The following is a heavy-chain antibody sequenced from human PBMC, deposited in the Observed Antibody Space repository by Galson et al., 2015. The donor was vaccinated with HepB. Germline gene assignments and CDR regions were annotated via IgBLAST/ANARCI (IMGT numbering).Heavy chain of an antibody. J-gene: IGHJ6*03. CDR2: ISGSGGST. Sequence: SLRLSCAASGFTFSSYAMSWVRQAPGKGLEWVSAISGSGGSTYYADSVKGRFTISRDNSKNTLYLQMNSLRAEDTAVYYCAKNPDTNIVVVPAAIWGNYYYYYYMDVWGKGTTVTVSS. CDR3: AKNPDTNIVVVPAAIWGNYYYYYYMDV. V-gene: IGHV3-23*01. D-gene: IGHD2-2*02. CDR1: GFTFSSYA.